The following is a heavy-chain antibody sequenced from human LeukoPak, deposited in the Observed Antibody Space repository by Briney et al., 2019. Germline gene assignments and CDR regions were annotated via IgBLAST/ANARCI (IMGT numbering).Heavy chain of an antibody. CDR3: ASGYCSSTSCYTLDY. Sequence: VASVKVSCKASGNTFTSYGISWVRQAPGQGLEWMGWISAYNGNTNYAQKLQGRVTMTTDTSTSTAYMELRSLRSDDTAVYYCASGYCSSTSCYTLDYWGQGTLVTVSS. CDR2: ISAYNGNT. J-gene: IGHJ4*02. D-gene: IGHD2-2*02. V-gene: IGHV1-18*01. CDR1: GNTFTSYG.